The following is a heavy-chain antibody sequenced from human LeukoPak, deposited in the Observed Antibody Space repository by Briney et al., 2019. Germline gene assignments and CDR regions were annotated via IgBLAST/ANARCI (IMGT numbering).Heavy chain of an antibody. CDR3: AKVRTYFYHGLDV. D-gene: IGHD1-14*01. J-gene: IGHJ6*02. V-gene: IGHV3-23*01. CDR2: ISGTTSGT. CDR1: GFTFSTCA. Sequence: GGSLRLSCAASGFTFSTCAMSWVRQAPGKGLESVSGISGTTSGTYYADSVKGRFTISRDNSKNTLFLQVNSLRAEDTAVYYCAKVRTYFYHGLDVWGQGTTVTVSS.